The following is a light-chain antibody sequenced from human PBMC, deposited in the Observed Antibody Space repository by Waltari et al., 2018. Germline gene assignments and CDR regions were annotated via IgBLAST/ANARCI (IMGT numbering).Light chain of an antibody. CDR3: QQYGTXPPWT. CDR1: RSLRTTY. V-gene: IGKV3-20*01. J-gene: IGKJ1*01. Sequence: IVLTQSPGTLSLSPGERHTLPCRASRSLRTTYLAWSQQRPGQPPSLLMYGTSTRATXIPDRFSGSGXGXDFTLTISRLEXXXFAVYXCQQYGTXPPWTFGXXTKVXXK. CDR2: GTS.